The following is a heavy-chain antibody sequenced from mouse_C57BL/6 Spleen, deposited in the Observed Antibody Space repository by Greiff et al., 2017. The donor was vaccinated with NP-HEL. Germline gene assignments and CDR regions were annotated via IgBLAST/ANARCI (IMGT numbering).Heavy chain of an antibody. D-gene: IGHD1-1*01. CDR3: ARGRDYYGTPFAY. Sequence: EVQLVESVAELVRPGASVKLSCTASGFNIKNTYMHWVKQRPEQGLEWIGRIDPANGNTKYAPKFQGKATITADTSSNTAYLQLSSLTSEDTAIYYCARGRDYYGTPFAYWGQGTLVTVSA. CDR1: GFNIKNTY. CDR2: IDPANGNT. V-gene: IGHV14-3*01. J-gene: IGHJ3*01.